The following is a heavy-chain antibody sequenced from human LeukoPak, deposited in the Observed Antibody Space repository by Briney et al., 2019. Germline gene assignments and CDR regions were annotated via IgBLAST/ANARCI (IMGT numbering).Heavy chain of an antibody. D-gene: IGHD3-22*01. CDR3: AKDDSSGYTTRTYYFDY. J-gene: IGHJ4*02. Sequence: PGGSLRLSCAASGFTFSSYAMSWVRQAPGKGLEWVSAISGSGGSTNYADSVKGRFTISRDNSKNTLYLQMNSLRAEDTAVYYCAKDDSSGYTTRTYYFDYWGQGTLVTVSS. V-gene: IGHV3-23*01. CDR1: GFTFSSYA. CDR2: ISGSGGST.